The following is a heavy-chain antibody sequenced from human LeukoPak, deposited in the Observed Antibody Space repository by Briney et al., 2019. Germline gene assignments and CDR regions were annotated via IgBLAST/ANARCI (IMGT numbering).Heavy chain of an antibody. J-gene: IGHJ4*02. V-gene: IGHV3-7*01. CDR1: GFTFSSSW. CDR3: ARPGLYCSGGSCYPFES. Sequence: GGSLRLSCAASGFTFSSSWMTWVRQAPGKGLEWVANIKQDGNEKYYVDSVKGRFTVSRDNAKNSLYLQMNSLRVKDTAVYYCARPGLYCSGGSCYPFESWGQGTLVTVSS. D-gene: IGHD2-15*01. CDR2: IKQDGNEK.